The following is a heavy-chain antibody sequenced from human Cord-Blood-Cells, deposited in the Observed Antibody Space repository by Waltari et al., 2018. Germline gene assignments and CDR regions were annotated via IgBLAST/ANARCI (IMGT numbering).Heavy chain of an antibody. D-gene: IGHD6-6*01. Sequence: EVQLVESGGGLVQPGGSLGLSCAASGFTFSSIAMRWVRQAPGKGLEWVSAISGSGGSTYYADSVKGRFTISRDNSKNTLYLQMNSLRAEDTAVYYCAKDYRRIAARLDYWGQGTLVTVSS. V-gene: IGHV3-23*04. J-gene: IGHJ4*02. CDR2: ISGSGGST. CDR3: AKDYRRIAARLDY. CDR1: GFTFSSIA.